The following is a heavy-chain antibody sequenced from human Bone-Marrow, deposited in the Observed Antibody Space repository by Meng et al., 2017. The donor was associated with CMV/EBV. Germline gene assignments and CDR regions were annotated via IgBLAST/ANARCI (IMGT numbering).Heavy chain of an antibody. CDR1: GYSISGGYY. CDR2: IYSGGST. CDR3: ARDGPNCSSTSCYFDY. J-gene: IGHJ4*02. D-gene: IGHD2-2*01. V-gene: IGHV3-53*01. Sequence: ETLSLTCTVSGYSISGGYYWGWIRQPPGKGLEWVSVIYSGGSTYYADSVKGRFTISRDNSKNTLYLQMNSLRAEDTAVYYCARDGPNCSSTSCYFDYLGQGTLVTVSS.